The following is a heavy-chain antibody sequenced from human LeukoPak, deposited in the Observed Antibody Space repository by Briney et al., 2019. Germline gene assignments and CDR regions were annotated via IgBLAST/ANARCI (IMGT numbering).Heavy chain of an antibody. CDR1: GFTFSSYA. D-gene: IGHD3-3*01. CDR2: ISYDGSNK. CDR3: ARGYYDFWSGYPRDYYYYYGMDV. J-gene: IGHJ6*02. V-gene: IGHV3-30-3*01. Sequence: GGSLRLSCAASGFTFSSYAMHWVRQAPGKGLEWVAVISYDGSNKYYADSVKGRFTISRDNSKNTLYLQMNSLRAEDTAVYYCARGYYDFWSGYPRDYYYYYGMDVWGQGTTVTVSS.